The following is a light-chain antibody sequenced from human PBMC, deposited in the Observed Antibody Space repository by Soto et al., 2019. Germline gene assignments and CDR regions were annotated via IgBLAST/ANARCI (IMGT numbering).Light chain of an antibody. CDR2: GAS. V-gene: IGKV3-20*01. Sequence: EIVLTQSPGTLSLSPGERATLSCRASQSVSSTYLSWYQQKPGQAPRLLIYGASSRATGIPYSFSGSGSGTDFTLTISRLETEDFAVYYCQQYGSSSYTFGQGTKLEIK. CDR1: QSVSSTY. CDR3: QQYGSSSYT. J-gene: IGKJ2*01.